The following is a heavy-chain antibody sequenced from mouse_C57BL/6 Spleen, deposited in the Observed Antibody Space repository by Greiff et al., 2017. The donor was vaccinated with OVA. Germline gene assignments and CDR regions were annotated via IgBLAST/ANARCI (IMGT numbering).Heavy chain of an antibody. CDR1: GYTFTSYW. Sequence: QVQLKQPGAELVRPGSSVKLSCKASGYTFTSYWMHWVKQRPIQGLEWIGNIDPSDSETHYNQKFKDKATLTVDKSSSTAYMQLSSLTSEDSAVYYCARWDSSGVLAMDYWGQGTSVTVSS. CDR2: IDPSDSET. V-gene: IGHV1-52*01. D-gene: IGHD3-2*02. CDR3: ARWDSSGVLAMDY. J-gene: IGHJ4*01.